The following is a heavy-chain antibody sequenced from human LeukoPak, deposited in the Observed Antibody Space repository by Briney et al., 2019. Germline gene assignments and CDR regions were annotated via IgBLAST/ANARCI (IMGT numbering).Heavy chain of an antibody. CDR2: IYTSGST. D-gene: IGHD3-22*01. V-gene: IGHV4-61*02. CDR3: ARALYYYDSSGAFDY. CDR1: GGSISSGSYY. Sequence: SQTLSLTCTVSGGSISSGSYYWSWIRQPAGKGLEWIGRIYTSGSTNYNPSLKSRVTISVDTSKNQFSLKLSSVTAADTAVYYCARALYYYDSSGAFDYWGQGTLVTVSS. J-gene: IGHJ4*02.